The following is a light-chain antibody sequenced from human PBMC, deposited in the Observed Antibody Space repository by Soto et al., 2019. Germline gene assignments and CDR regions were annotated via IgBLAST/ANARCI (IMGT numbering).Light chain of an antibody. Sequence: QSVLTQPASVSGSPGQSITITCTGTSSDVGRYNYVSWYQHHPGKAPKLLIYQVTKRPSGVSNRLSGSKSDKTASLTISGLQADDEADYYCSSYTTDSTYVFGSRTKVTVL. J-gene: IGLJ1*01. V-gene: IGLV2-14*01. CDR2: QVT. CDR1: SSDVGRYNY. CDR3: SSYTTDSTYV.